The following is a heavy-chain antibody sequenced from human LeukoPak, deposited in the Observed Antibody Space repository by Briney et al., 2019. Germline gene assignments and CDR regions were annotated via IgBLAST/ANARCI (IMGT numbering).Heavy chain of an antibody. V-gene: IGHV1-69*06. D-gene: IGHD6-6*01. J-gene: IGHJ6*03. CDR3: ARNRLVPFYYYDYYMDV. CDR1: GGTFSSYA. Sequence: SVKVSCKASGGTFSSYAISWVRQAPGQGLEWMGGIIPIFGTANDAQKFQGRVTITADKSTSPAYMELSSLRSEDTAVYYCARNRLVPFYYYDYYMDVWGKGTTVTVSS. CDR2: IIPIFGTA.